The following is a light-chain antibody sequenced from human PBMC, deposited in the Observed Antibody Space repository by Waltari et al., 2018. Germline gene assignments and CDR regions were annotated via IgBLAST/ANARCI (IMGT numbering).Light chain of an antibody. CDR3: MQALQTPWT. V-gene: IGKV2D-29*01. CDR2: RVF. Sequence: DIVMTQTPLSLPVTPGEPASIYCRSSQSLLHSNGNTYLYWYLQKPGQPPRLLIYRVFNRFSGVPDRFSGSGSGTDFTLKISRVETEDVGVYYCMQALQTPWTFGQGTKVEIK. J-gene: IGKJ1*01. CDR1: QSLLHSNGNTY.